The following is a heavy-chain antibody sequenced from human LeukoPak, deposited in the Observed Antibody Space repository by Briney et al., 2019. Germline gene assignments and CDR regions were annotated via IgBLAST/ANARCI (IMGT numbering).Heavy chain of an antibody. CDR3: ARANSSSWYFQH. D-gene: IGHD6-13*01. V-gene: IGHV4-34*01. J-gene: IGHJ1*01. Sequence: SETLSLTCAVYGGSFSGYYWSWIRQPPGKGLEWIGEINHSGSTNYNPSLKSRVTISVDTSKNQFSLKLSSVTAADTAVYYCARANSSSWYFQHWGQGTLVTVSS. CDR1: GGSFSGYY. CDR2: INHSGST.